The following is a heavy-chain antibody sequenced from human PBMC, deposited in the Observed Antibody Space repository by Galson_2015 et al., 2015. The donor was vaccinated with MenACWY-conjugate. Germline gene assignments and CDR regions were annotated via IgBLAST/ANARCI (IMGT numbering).Heavy chain of an antibody. J-gene: IGHJ5*02. CDR1: GFTFDDYA. Sequence: SLRLSCAASGFTFDDYAMHWVRHAPGKGLEWVSGISWNGGTIGYADSVKGRFTISRDNAKNSLSLQMTSLRAEDTAFYYCANLSPGGGAWGQTTRVTVSS. D-gene: IGHD3-10*01. CDR3: ANLSPGGGA. V-gene: IGHV3-9*01. CDR2: ISWNGGTI.